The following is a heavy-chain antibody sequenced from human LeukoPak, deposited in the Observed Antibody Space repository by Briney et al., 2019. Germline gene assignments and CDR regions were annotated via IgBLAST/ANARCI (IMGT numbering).Heavy chain of an antibody. CDR2: MRSNGGST. Sequence: PGGSLRLSCAASGFTFSSYWMHWVRQAPGKGLEYVSGMRSNGGSTYYADSVKGRFTISRDNSKNTLYLQMSTVKAEDTAVYYCVKGGTTGDSFDIWGQGTMVTVSS. J-gene: IGHJ3*02. CDR3: VKGGTTGDSFDI. V-gene: IGHV3-64D*06. CDR1: GFTFSSYW. D-gene: IGHD4-17*01.